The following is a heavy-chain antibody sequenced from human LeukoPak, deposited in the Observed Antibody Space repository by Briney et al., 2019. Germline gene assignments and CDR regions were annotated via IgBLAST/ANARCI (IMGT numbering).Heavy chain of an antibody. CDR3: AKGARPSYYYYYMDV. D-gene: IGHD6-6*01. CDR2: ISGSGGST. J-gene: IGHJ6*03. V-gene: IGHV3-23*01. Sequence: GGSLRLSCAASGFAFSSYTMSWVRQAPGKGLEWVSAISGSGGSTYYADSVKGRFTISRDNSKNTLYLQMNSLRAEDTAVYYCAKGARPSYYYYYMDVWGKGTTVTDSS. CDR1: GFAFSSYT.